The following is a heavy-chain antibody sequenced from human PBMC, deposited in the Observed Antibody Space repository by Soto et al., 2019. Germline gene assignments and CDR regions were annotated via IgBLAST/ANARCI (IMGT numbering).Heavy chain of an antibody. CDR1: GDSINTSHHL. D-gene: IGHD1-1*01. Sequence: SETLCLTCTVSGDSINTSHHLWGWIRQSPGKGLEWIGTISYGGTTFYTPSLKTRITISVDSSKNQFSLSLVSVTAADTAIYYCARHDHGSYTINGFDVWGQGTMVT. CDR3: ARHDHGSYTINGFDV. V-gene: IGHV4-39*01. J-gene: IGHJ3*01. CDR2: ISYGGTT.